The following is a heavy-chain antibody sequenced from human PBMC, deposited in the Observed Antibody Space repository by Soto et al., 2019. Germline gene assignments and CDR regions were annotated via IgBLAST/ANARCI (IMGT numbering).Heavy chain of an antibody. CDR1: GYSFTSYG. D-gene: IGHD6-13*01. Sequence: GASVKVSCKASGYSFTSYGISWVRQAPGQGLEWMGWISAYNGNKKYAQKLQGRVTMTTDTSTSTAYMELRSLRSDDTAVYYCARDIGQPLVDYWGQGTLVTVSS. V-gene: IGHV1-18*01. CDR3: ARDIGQPLVDY. CDR2: ISAYNGNK. J-gene: IGHJ4*02.